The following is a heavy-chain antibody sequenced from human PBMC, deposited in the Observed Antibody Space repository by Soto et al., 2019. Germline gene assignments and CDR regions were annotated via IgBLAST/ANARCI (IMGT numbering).Heavy chain of an antibody. CDR2: ISYDGSNK. CDR3: AKAGGWYVGPYFVWFDP. D-gene: IGHD6-19*01. CDR1: GFTFSSYG. V-gene: IGHV3-30*18. J-gene: IGHJ5*02. Sequence: QVQLVESGGGVVQPGRSLRLSCAASGFTFSSYGMHWVRQAPGKGLEWVAVISYDGSNKYYADSVKGRFTISRDNSKNTLYLQMNSLRAEDTAVYYCAKAGGWYVGPYFVWFDPWGQGTLVTVSS.